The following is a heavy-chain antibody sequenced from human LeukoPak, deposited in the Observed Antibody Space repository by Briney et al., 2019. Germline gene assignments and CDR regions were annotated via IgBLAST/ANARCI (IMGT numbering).Heavy chain of an antibody. V-gene: IGHV4-59*01. Sequence: SETLSLTCTVSGGPINSSYWSWIPQSPGRGLEWIGFFYNNGRNNINPALKSRVTISADTSKNQVSLILKSVTAADTAVYYCARSGRNGWGHLFDYWGQGTLLAVSS. CDR3: ARSGRNGWGHLFDY. CDR1: GGPINSSY. D-gene: IGHD1-26*01. CDR2: FYNNGRN. J-gene: IGHJ4*02.